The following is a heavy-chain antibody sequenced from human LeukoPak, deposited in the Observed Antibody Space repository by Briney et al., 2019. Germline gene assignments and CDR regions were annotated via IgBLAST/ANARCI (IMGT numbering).Heavy chain of an antibody. CDR1: GGSISSGGYS. Sequence: SETLSLTCAVSGGSISSGGYSWSWIRQPPGKGPEWIGYIYHSGSTYYNPSLKSRVTISVDRSKNQFSLKLSSVTAADTAVYYCAREGCSGGSCYFGYWGQGTLVTVSS. CDR3: AREGCSGGSCYFGY. V-gene: IGHV4-30-2*01. CDR2: IYHSGST. J-gene: IGHJ4*02. D-gene: IGHD2-15*01.